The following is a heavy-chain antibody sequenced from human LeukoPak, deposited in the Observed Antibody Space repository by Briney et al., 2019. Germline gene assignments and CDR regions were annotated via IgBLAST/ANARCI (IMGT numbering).Heavy chain of an antibody. CDR3: ARDAYYDFWSGYYLGLYYFDY. Sequence: PGGSLRLSCAASGFTFSSYWISWVRQAPGKGLEWVANIKQDGSEKYYVDSVKGRFTISRDNAKNSLYLQMNSLRAEDTAVYYCARDAYYDFWSGYYLGLYYFDYWGQGTLVTVSS. CDR2: IKQDGSEK. D-gene: IGHD3-3*01. J-gene: IGHJ4*02. CDR1: GFTFSSYW. V-gene: IGHV3-7*01.